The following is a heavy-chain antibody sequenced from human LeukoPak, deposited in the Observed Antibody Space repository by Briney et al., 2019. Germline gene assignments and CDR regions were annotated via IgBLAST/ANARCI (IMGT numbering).Heavy chain of an antibody. J-gene: IGHJ6*02. CDR2: INPNTRGT. CDR3: ARQNSMDV. D-gene: IGHD4-23*01. Sequence: ASVKVSCKASGYTFTDYYIHWVRQAPGQGLEWMGWINPNTRGTNSALKFQGRVTMTRDMSINTAYMELSGLTSDDTAVYYCARQNSMDVWGQGTTVTVPS. CDR1: GYTFTDYY. V-gene: IGHV1-2*02.